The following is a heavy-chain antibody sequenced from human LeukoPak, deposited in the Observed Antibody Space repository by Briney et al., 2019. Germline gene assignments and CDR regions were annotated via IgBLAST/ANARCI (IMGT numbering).Heavy chain of an antibody. CDR1: GFTFSNDW. J-gene: IGHJ3*02. CDR2: IKSKIDGGAT. Sequence: PGGSLRLSCAASGFTFSNDWMNWVRQTPGKGLEWVGRIKSKIDGGATDYAAPVKDRFTISRDDSENTLYLQMNSLKTEDTAVYYRTTGGNVLVAGTRAFDIWGQGTMVTVSS. V-gene: IGHV3-15*07. CDR3: TTGGNVLVAGTRAFDI. D-gene: IGHD6-19*01.